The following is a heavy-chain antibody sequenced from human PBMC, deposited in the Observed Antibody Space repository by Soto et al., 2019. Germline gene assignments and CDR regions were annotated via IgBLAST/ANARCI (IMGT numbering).Heavy chain of an antibody. CDR1: GFTFSDYY. CDR2: ISSSGNII. D-gene: IGHD3-22*01. Sequence: GGSLRLSCAGSGFTFSDYYMSWIRQAPGKGLEWVSYISSSGNIIYYADSVQGRFTISRDNAKNSLYLQMNSPRAEDTAVYCCARDLGYYASDGYFDYWGQGTLVTVSS. J-gene: IGHJ4*02. CDR3: ARDLGYYASDGYFDY. V-gene: IGHV3-11*01.